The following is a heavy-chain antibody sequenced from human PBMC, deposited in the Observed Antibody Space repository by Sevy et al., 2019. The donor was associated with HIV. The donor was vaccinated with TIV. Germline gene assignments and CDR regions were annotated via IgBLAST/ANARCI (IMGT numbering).Heavy chain of an antibody. J-gene: IGHJ4*02. Sequence: GGSLRLSCAASGFTFSSYGMHWVRQAPGKGLEWVAFIRYDGSNKYYADSVKGRFTSSRDNSKNTLYLQMNSLRAEDTAVDYCAKEERGYCSGGSCYFLLFCFGYWGQGTLVTVSS. CDR1: GFTFSSYG. CDR2: IRYDGSNK. CDR3: AKEERGYCSGGSCYFLLFCFGY. D-gene: IGHD2-15*01. V-gene: IGHV3-30*02.